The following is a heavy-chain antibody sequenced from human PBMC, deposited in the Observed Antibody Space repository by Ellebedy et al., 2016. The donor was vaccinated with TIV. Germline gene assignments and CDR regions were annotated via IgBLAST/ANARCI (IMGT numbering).Heavy chain of an antibody. Sequence: GGSLRLXXEASGFTFDDYSMHWVRQAPGKGLEWVSLITWHGGSTYYADSVKGRFTISRDNSKNSLFLQMDRLRTEDSALYFCAKGRFVVGTTFDYWGQGTLVTVSA. CDR3: AKGRFVVGTTFDY. D-gene: IGHD1-26*01. CDR1: GFTFDDYS. J-gene: IGHJ4*02. V-gene: IGHV3-43*01. CDR2: ITWHGGST.